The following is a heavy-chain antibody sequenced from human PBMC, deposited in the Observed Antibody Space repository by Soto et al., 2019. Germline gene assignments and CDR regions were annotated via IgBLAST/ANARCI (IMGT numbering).Heavy chain of an antibody. CDR1: GYTFSNYG. Sequence: ASVKVSCKGSGYTFSNYGISWARQAPRQGLEWMGWISAYSGNTDYAQKFQGRITLTTDSPTNTVYMEPKSLKSDDTAVYYCARGSLAGITWADYWGQGTQVTVSS. J-gene: IGHJ4*02. CDR2: ISAYSGNT. V-gene: IGHV1-18*01. CDR3: ARGSLAGITWADY. D-gene: IGHD1-7*01.